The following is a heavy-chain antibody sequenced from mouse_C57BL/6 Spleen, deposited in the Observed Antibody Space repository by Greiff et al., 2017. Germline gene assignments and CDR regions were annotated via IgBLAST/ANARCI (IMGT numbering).Heavy chain of an antibody. Sequence: QVQLKQPGAELVKPGASVKLSCKASGYTFTSYWMHWVKQRPGRGLEWIGRIDPNSGGTKYNEKFKSKATLTVDKPSSTAYMQRSSLTSEDSAVYYCARSFYGNLWCFDVWGTGTTVTVAS. CDR2: IDPNSGGT. J-gene: IGHJ1*03. CDR1: GYTFTSYW. V-gene: IGHV1-72*01. CDR3: ARSFYGNLWCFDV. D-gene: IGHD2-10*01.